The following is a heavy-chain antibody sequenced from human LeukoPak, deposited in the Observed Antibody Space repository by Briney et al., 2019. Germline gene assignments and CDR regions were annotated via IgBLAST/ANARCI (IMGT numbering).Heavy chain of an antibody. CDR2: IKQDGSEK. V-gene: IGHV3-7*01. D-gene: IGHD6-19*01. CDR1: GFTFSSYW. CDR3: ARDVLAVAETHYYYYGMDV. J-gene: IGHJ6*02. Sequence: PGGSLRLSCAASGFTFSSYWMSWVRQAPGKGLEWVANIKQDGSEKYYVDSVKGRFTISRDNAKNSLYLQMNSLRAEDTAVYYYARDVLAVAETHYYYYGMDVWGQGTTVTVSS.